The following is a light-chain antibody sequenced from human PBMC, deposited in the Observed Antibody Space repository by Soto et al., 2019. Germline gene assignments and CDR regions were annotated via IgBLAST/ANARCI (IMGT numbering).Light chain of an antibody. CDR3: QKSYSPRLYT. CDR1: QSISSY. CDR2: AAS. J-gene: IGKJ2*01. V-gene: IGKV1-39*01. Sequence: DIQMTQSPSSLSASVGDRVTITCRASQSISSYLNWYQQKPGKAPKLLIYAASSLQSGVPSRFSGSGSGTDFTLTISSLQPEDFEIYYCQKSYSPRLYTFGQGTKLEIK.